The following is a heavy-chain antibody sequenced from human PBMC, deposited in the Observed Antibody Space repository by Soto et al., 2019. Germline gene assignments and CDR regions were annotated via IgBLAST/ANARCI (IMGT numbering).Heavy chain of an antibody. J-gene: IGHJ4*02. CDR2: ISYDGSNK. CDR1: GFTFSSYG. CDR3: AKEEGVTAAPFDY. V-gene: IGHV3-30*18. D-gene: IGHD2-2*01. Sequence: QVQLVESGGGVVQPGRSLRLSCAASGFTFSSYGMHWVRQAPGKGLEWVAVISYDGSNKYYADFVKGRFTISRDNSKNTLYLQMNSLRAEDTAVYYCAKEEGVTAAPFDYWGQGTLVTVSS.